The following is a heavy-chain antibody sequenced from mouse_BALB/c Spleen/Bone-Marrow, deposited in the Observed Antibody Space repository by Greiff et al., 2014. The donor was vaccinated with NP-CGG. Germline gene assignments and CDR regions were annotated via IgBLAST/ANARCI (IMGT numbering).Heavy chain of an antibody. CDR1: GFNIKDTY. V-gene: IGHV14-3*02. Sequence: VQLKESGAELVKPGASVKLSCTASGFNIKDTYMHWVKQRPEQGLEWIGRIDPANGNTKYDPKFQGKATIIADTSSNTAYLQLSSLTSEDTAVYYCARLDLFACWGQGTLVTVSA. CDR3: ARLDLFAC. J-gene: IGHJ3*01. CDR2: IDPANGNT.